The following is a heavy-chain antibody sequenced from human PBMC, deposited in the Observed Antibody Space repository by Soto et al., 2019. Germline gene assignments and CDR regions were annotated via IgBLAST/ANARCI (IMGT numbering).Heavy chain of an antibody. CDR3: AKDVHYDIVTGIEYFDH. Sequence: VQLLESGGGLVQPGGSLKISCAVSGFTFSSYAMSWVRQAPGKGLAWVSGISGTGRVTNYAESVKGRFTISRDNPKNTLSLEMKSLRAEDTAVYYCAKDVHYDIVTGIEYFDHWGQGTLVTVSS. CDR2: ISGTGRVT. J-gene: IGHJ1*01. CDR1: GFTFSSYA. D-gene: IGHD3-9*01. V-gene: IGHV3-23*01.